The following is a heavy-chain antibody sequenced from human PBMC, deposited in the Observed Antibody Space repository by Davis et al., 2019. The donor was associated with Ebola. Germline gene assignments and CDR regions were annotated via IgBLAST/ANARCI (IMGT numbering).Heavy chain of an antibody. D-gene: IGHD3-3*01. CDR3: ARDRSITIFGVVYGMDV. J-gene: IGHJ6*02. V-gene: IGHV1-2*04. CDR2: INPNSGGT. CDR1: GYTFIGYY. Sequence: ASAQVSSKASGYTFIGYYMHWVRQAPGQGLEWMGWINPNSGGTNYAQKFQGWVTMTRDTSITTAYMELTRLRSDDTAVYYCARDRSITIFGVVYGMDVWGQGTTVTVSS.